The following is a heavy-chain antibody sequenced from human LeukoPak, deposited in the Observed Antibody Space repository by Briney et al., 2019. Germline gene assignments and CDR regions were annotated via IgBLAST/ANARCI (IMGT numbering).Heavy chain of an antibody. Sequence: PGGSLRLSCAASGSTFSDYYMHWVRQAPGKGLEYVSAITPSGGSTYYANSVKGRFTMSRDNSKSTLYLQMGSLRAEDMAVYFCARAPHYYGSGLYYFDYWGQGTLVTVSS. V-gene: IGHV3-64*01. CDR3: ARAPHYYGSGLYYFDY. D-gene: IGHD3-10*01. CDR2: ITPSGGST. CDR1: GSTFSDYY. J-gene: IGHJ4*02.